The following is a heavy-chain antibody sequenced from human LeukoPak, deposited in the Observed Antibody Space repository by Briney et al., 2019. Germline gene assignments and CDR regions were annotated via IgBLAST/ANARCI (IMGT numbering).Heavy chain of an antibody. D-gene: IGHD3-22*01. J-gene: IGHJ4*02. CDR2: IIPIFATA. Sequence: ASVKVSCKASGGTFSSYAISWVRQAPGQGLEWMGGIIPIFATANYAQKFQGRVTITADESTSSAYMELSSLRSENTAVYYCARDGAKEYVDIVATIWYYYDSSGYYSLDYWGQGTLVTVSS. V-gene: IGHV1-69*01. CDR3: ARDGAKEYVDIVATIWYYYDSSGYYSLDY. CDR1: GGTFSSYA.